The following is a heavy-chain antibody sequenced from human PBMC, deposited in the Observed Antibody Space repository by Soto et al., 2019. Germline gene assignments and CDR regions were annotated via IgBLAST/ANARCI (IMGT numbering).Heavy chain of an antibody. V-gene: IGHV2-70*11. Sequence: ASGPTLVNHTQTLTLTCTFSGFSLSTSGMCVSWIRQPPGKALEWLARIDWDDDKYYSTSLKTRLTISKDTSKNQVVLTMTNMDPVDTATYYCARTPSGSDYQQYYYYMDVWGKGTTVTVSS. CDR1: GFSLSTSGMC. CDR2: IDWDDDK. CDR3: ARTPSGSDYQQYYYYMDV. D-gene: IGHD5-12*01. J-gene: IGHJ6*03.